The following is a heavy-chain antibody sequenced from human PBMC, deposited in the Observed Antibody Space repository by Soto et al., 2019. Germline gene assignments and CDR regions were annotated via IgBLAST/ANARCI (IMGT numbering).Heavy chain of an antibody. CDR2: ISAYNGNT. D-gene: IGHD2-2*01. J-gene: IGHJ5*02. Sequence: QVQLVQSGAEVKKPGASVKVSCKASGYTFTSYGISWVRQAPGQGLEWMGWISAYNGNTNYAQKLQGRVTMTTATSTRTAYMELRSLRSDDTAVYYCARDRVCSSTSCYEAWFDPWGQGTLVTVSS. CDR3: ARDRVCSSTSCYEAWFDP. CDR1: GYTFTSYG. V-gene: IGHV1-18*01.